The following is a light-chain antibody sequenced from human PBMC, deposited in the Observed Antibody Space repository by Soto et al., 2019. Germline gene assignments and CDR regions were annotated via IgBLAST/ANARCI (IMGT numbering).Light chain of an antibody. J-gene: IGKJ4*01. CDR2: TAS. CDR3: QQYCSYPLT. CDR1: QGISSN. V-gene: IGKV1-8*01. Sequence: AIRMTQSPSSFSASTGDRVTITCRARQGISSNLAWYQVKPGKATRLLIYTASYLESGVPSRFSSSGSGTDFTLTISSLQSEDVEVYYCQQYCSYPLTFGGGTKVEIK.